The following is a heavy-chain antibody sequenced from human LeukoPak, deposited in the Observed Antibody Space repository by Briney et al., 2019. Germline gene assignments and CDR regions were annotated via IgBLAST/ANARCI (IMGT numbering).Heavy chain of an antibody. D-gene: IGHD2-2*01. V-gene: IGHV3-21*01. J-gene: IGHJ4*02. CDR1: AFTFSSYS. Sequence: GRSLRLSCAASAFTFSSYSMNWVRQAPGKGLEWDSSISSSSSYIYYADSVKGRFTISRDNAKNSLYLQMNSLRAEDTAVYYCARAAPSSTRCYAVWGQGTLVTVCS. CDR2: ISSSSSYI. CDR3: ARAAPSSTRCYAV.